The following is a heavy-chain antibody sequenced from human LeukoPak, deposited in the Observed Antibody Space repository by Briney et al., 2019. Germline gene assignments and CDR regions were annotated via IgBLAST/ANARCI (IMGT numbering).Heavy chain of an antibody. J-gene: IGHJ4*02. CDR3: AKDQHRFLVVPATHFAY. Sequence: GGSLRLSCAASGLTFSSYGMNWVRQAPGKGLEWVSAVSDNGDRTYYADSVKGRFTISRDNSKNTLYLQMNSLRADDTAVYYCAKDQHRFLVVPATHFAYGAQGPLVTVPS. V-gene: IGHV3-23*01. D-gene: IGHD2-15*01. CDR2: VSDNGDRT. CDR1: GLTFSSYG.